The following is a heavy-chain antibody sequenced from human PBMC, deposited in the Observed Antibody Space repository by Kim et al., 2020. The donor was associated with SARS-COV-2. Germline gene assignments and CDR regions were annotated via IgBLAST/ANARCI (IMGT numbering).Heavy chain of an antibody. V-gene: IGHV1-69*13. Sequence: SVKVSCKASGGTFSSYAISWVRQAPGQRLEWMGGIIPIFGTANYAQKFQGRVTITADESTSTAYMELSSLRSEDTAVYYCAGLWFRELFPGYYYMDVWG. CDR3: AGLWFRELFPGYYYMDV. CDR1: GGTFSSYA. J-gene: IGHJ6*03. CDR2: IIPIFGTA. D-gene: IGHD3-10*01.